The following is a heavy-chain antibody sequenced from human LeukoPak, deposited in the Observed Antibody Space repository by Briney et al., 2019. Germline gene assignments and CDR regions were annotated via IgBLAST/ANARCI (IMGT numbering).Heavy chain of an antibody. D-gene: IGHD3-3*01. Sequence: PSETLSLTCAGYGGSFSGYYWSWIRQPPGKGLEWIGEINHSGSTNYNPSLKSRVTISVDTSKNQFSLKLSSVTAADTAVYYCARLISYYDFWSGYLYYFDYWGQGTLVTVSS. CDR2: INHSGST. CDR3: ARLISYYDFWSGYLYYFDY. J-gene: IGHJ4*02. V-gene: IGHV4-34*01. CDR1: GGSFSGYY.